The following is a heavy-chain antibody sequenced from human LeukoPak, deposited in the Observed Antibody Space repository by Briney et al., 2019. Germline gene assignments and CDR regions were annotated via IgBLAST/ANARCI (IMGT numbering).Heavy chain of an antibody. V-gene: IGHV1-8*02. CDR3: AMYHYDSSGPYVGAFDI. J-gene: IGHJ3*02. Sequence: ASVKVSCKASGYTFTSYGINWVRQATGQGLEWLGWMNPNSGHTGFAQKFQGRVTMTRDTSISTAYMELSSLRSEDTAMYYCAMYHYDSSGPYVGAFDIWGQGTMVTVSS. CDR1: GYTFTSYG. D-gene: IGHD3-22*01. CDR2: MNPNSGHT.